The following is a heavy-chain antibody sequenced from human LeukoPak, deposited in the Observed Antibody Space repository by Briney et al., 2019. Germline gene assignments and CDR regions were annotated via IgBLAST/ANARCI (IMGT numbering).Heavy chain of an antibody. CDR3: ASASFYGDYTPLSFDY. J-gene: IGHJ4*02. D-gene: IGHD4-17*01. Sequence: PSETLSLTCTASGGSISSYYWSWIRQPPGKGLEWIGYIYYSGSTNYNPSLKSRVTISVDTSKNQFSLKLSSVTAADTAVYYCASASFYGDYTPLSFDYWGQGTLVTVSS. V-gene: IGHV4-59*08. CDR1: GGSISSYY. CDR2: IYYSGST.